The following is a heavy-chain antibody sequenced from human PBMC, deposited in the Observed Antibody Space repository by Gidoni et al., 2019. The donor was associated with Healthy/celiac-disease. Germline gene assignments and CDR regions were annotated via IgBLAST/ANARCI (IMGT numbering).Heavy chain of an antibody. V-gene: IGHV4-34*01. CDR2: SNHSGST. J-gene: IGHJ4*02. CDR1: GGSFRGYY. Sequence: QVQLQQWGAGLLKPSETRSLTGAGYGGSFRGYYWSWIRQPPGKGLAWIGESNHSGSTNSTPSLKRRVTISVDTSKHQFSLNLSSVTAAATAVYYCARYHIFDGLVGATEGYVYWGQGTLVTVSS. CDR3: ARYHIFDGLVGATEGYVY. D-gene: IGHD1-26*01.